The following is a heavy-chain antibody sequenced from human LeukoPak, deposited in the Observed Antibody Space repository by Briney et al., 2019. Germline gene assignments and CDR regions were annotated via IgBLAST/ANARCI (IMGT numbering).Heavy chain of an antibody. CDR1: GFTFSSYA. CDR3: AKDYGVDYDIPHYYFDY. J-gene: IGHJ4*02. CDR2: ISGSGGST. Sequence: QPGGSLRLSCAASGFTFSSYAMSWVRQAPGKGLEWVSAISGSGGSTYYADSVKGRFTVSRDNSKNTLYLQMNSLRAEDTAVYYCAKDYGVDYDIPHYYFDYWGQGTLVTVSS. D-gene: IGHD3-9*01. V-gene: IGHV3-23*01.